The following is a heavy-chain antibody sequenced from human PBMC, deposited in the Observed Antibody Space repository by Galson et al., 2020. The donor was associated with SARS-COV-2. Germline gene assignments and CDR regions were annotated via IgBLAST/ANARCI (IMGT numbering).Heavy chain of an antibody. CDR3: ARDLPLEVLLWFGELPPPAFDY. J-gene: IGHJ4*02. Sequence: TGGSLRLSCAASGFTFSSYAMHWVRQAPGKGLEWVAVISYDGSNKYYADSVKGRFTISRDNFKNTLYLQMNSLRAEDTAVYYCARDLPLEVLLWFGELPPPAFDYWGQGTLVTVSS. V-gene: IGHV3-30-3*01. CDR2: ISYDGSNK. CDR1: GFTFSSYA. D-gene: IGHD3-10*01.